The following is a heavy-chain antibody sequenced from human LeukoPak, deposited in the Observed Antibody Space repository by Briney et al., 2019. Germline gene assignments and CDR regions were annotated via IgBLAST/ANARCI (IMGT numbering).Heavy chain of an antibody. CDR3: ASLDPFDY. V-gene: IGHV3-74*01. CDR1: GFTFRSYE. Sequence: GGSLRLSCSASGFTFRSYEMHWVRLTPGKGLTWVSRINSDGTKTDYADSVKGRFTVSRDNGKNTLYLQMNSLRAEDTAIYYCASLDPFDYWGQGTLVTVSS. J-gene: IGHJ4*02. CDR2: INSDGTKT.